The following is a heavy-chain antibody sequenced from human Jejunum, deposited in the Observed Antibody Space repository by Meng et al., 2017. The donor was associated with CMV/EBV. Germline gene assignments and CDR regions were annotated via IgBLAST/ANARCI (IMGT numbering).Heavy chain of an antibody. CDR3: ARVSGLTGTRRGAFDI. J-gene: IGHJ3*02. D-gene: IGHD1-20*01. V-gene: IGHV4-34*01. CDR2: INHSGST. CDR1: GSFSGYY. Sequence: GSFSGYYWRWIRQPPGKGLEWIGEINHSGSTNYNPSLKSRVTISVDTSKNQFSLKLSSVTAADTAVYYCARVSGLTGTRRGAFDIWGQGTRVPSPQ.